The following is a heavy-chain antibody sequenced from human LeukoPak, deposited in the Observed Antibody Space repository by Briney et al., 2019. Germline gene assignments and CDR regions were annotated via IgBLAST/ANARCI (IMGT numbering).Heavy chain of an antibody. CDR1: GFTFTSSA. V-gene: IGHV1-58*01. D-gene: IGHD1-26*01. Sequence: SVRVSCKASGFTFTSSAVQWVRQARGQRLEWIGWIVVGSGNTNYAQKFQERVTITRDMSTSTAYMELSSLRSEDTAVYYCAADDVQRGSYPNWFDPSGQGTLVTVSS. CDR3: AADDVQRGSYPNWFDP. CDR2: IVVGSGNT. J-gene: IGHJ5*02.